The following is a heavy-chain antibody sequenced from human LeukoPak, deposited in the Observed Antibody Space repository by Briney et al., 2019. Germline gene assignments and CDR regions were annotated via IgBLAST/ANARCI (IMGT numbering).Heavy chain of an antibody. V-gene: IGHV4-34*01. J-gene: IGHJ5*02. CDR1: GGSISSYY. CDR3: ARGRYSSWFDP. D-gene: IGHD5-18*01. CDR2: INHSGST. Sequence: AETLTLTCTVSGGSISSYYWSWIRQPPGKGLEWIGEINHSGSTNYNPSLTSPVTISVDTSKNQFSLQLSSVTAADTAVYYCARGRYSSWFDPWGQGTLVTVSS.